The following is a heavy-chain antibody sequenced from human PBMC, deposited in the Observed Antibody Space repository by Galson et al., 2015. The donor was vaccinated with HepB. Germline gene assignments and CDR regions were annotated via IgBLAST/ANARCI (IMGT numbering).Heavy chain of an antibody. CDR1: GFTFDDYA. J-gene: IGHJ4*02. V-gene: IGHV3-9*01. CDR3: AKGLAYCGGDCYVGTFDY. D-gene: IGHD2-21*01. CDR2: ISWNSGSI. Sequence: SLRLSCAASGFTFDDYAMHWVRQAPGKGLEWVSGISWNSGSIGYADSVKGRFTISRDNAKNSLYLQMNSLRAEDTALYYCAKGLAYCGGDCYVGTFDYWGQGTLVTVSS.